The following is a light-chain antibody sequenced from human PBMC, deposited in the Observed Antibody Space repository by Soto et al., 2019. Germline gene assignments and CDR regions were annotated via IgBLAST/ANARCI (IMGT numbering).Light chain of an antibody. V-gene: IGLV2-23*01. CDR2: EGS. CDR1: SSDVGSYNL. CDR3: CSYAGSSTHAV. J-gene: IGLJ7*01. Sequence: QSVLTQPASVSGSPGQSITISCTGTSSDVGSYNLVSWYQQHPGKAPKLMIYEGSKRPSGVSNRFSGSKSGNTASLTISGLQPEDEADYYCCSYAGSSTHAVFGGGTQLTVL.